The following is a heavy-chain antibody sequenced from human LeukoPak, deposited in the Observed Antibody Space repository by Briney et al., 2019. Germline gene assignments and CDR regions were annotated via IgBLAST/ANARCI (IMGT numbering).Heavy chain of an antibody. V-gene: IGHV3-23*01. CDR1: GFTFSSYA. J-gene: IGHJ4*02. Sequence: GGSLRLSCAASGFTFSSYAMSWVRQAPGKGLEWVSAISGSGGSTYYADSVKGRFTISRGNSKNTLYLQMNSLRAEDTAVYYCAKIGSSGSYYFDYWGQGTLVTVSS. D-gene: IGHD6-19*01. CDR2: ISGSGGST. CDR3: AKIGSSGSYYFDY.